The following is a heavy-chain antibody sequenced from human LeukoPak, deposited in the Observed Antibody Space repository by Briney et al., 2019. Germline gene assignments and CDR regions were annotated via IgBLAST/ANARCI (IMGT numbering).Heavy chain of an antibody. V-gene: IGHV4-31*03. D-gene: IGHD6-13*01. CDR2: IYYSGST. J-gene: IGHJ5*02. CDR3: VSSSSSWWGSPINWFDP. CDR1: GYSISSGGYY. Sequence: PSETLSLTCTVSGYSISSGGYYWSWIRQHPGKGLEWIGYIYYSGSTYYNPSLKSRVTISVDTSKNQFSLKLSSVTAADAAVYYCVSSSSSWWGSPINWFDPWGQGTLVTVSS.